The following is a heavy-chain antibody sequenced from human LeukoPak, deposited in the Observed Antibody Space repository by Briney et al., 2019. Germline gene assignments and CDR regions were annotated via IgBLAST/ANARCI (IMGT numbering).Heavy chain of an antibody. CDR1: LFILDDYV. CDR2: IRWNDGST. Sequence: GGSLRLSCAASLFILDDYVMSWVRQARGKGLEGVSGIRWNDGSTGYADSVKGRFTISRDNAKNSLYLQMNSLRAEDTALYHCARDSGLTGEVYLDYWGQETLVTVSS. CDR3: ARDSGLTGEVYLDY. D-gene: IGHD7-27*01. J-gene: IGHJ4*02. V-gene: IGHV3-20*01.